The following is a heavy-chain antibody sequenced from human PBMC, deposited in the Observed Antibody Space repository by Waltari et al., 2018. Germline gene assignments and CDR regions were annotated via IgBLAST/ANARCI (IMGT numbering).Heavy chain of an antibody. J-gene: IGHJ4*02. CDR3: SRQVLGYCTSAACRRLES. Sequence: QVQLQESGPGLVKPSETLSLTCDVSGYSINSGYYWGWIRQSPGKGLEWIATIYHAGDTFYTPSLNSRVTISIDTSKNQFSLKLNSVTAADTAVYFCSRQVLGYCTSAACRRLESWGQGTLVTVSS. D-gene: IGHD2-2*03. CDR1: GYSINSGYY. V-gene: IGHV4-38-2*01. CDR2: IYHAGDT.